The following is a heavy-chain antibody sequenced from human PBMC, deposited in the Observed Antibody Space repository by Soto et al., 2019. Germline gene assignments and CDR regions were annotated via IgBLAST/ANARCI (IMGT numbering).Heavy chain of an antibody. CDR2: INPNSGGT. D-gene: IGHD6-13*01. Sequence: ASVKVSCKASGYTFTGYYMHWVRQAPGQGLEWMGWINPNSGGTNYAQKFQGRVTMTRDTSISTAYMELSRLRSDDTAVYCCARDPPGSIAAAGTRYYYYGMDVWGQGTTVTVSS. J-gene: IGHJ6*02. CDR3: ARDPPGSIAAAGTRYYYYGMDV. CDR1: GYTFTGYY. V-gene: IGHV1-2*02.